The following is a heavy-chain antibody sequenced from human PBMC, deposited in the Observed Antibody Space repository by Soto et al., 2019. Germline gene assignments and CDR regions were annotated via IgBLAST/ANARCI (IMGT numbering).Heavy chain of an antibody. CDR3: ATAQHWNYHWFDP. CDR2: ISAYNGNT. CDR1: GYTFTSYG. Sequence: ASVKVSCKASGYTFTSYGISWVRQAPGKGLEWMGWISAYNGNTNYAQKLQGRVTMTTDTSTNTAYMELRSLRSEDTAVYYCATAQHWNYHWFDPWGQGTLVTVSS. D-gene: IGHD1-7*01. J-gene: IGHJ5*02. V-gene: IGHV1-18*01.